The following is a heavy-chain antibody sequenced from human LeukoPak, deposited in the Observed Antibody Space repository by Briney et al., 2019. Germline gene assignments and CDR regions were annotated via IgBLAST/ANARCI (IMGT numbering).Heavy chain of an antibody. D-gene: IGHD1-26*01. J-gene: IGHJ4*02. CDR3: ASRGGIGGYFDY. Sequence: SATLSLTCTVSGGSISSYYWSWIRPPPGKGLEWIGYIYYSGSTNYNPSLKSRVTISVDTSKNQFSLKLSSVTAADTAVYYCASRGGIGGYFDYWGQGTLVTVSS. CDR1: GGSISSYY. V-gene: IGHV4-59*01. CDR2: IYYSGST.